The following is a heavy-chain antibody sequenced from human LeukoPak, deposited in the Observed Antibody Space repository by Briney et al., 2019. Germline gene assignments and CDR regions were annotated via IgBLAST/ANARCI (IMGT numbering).Heavy chain of an antibody. CDR2: ISYDGSNK. Sequence: PGRSLRLSCAASGFTFSSYAMHWVRQAPGKGLEWVAVISYDGSNKYYADSVKGRFTISRDNSKNTLYLQMNSLRAEDTAVYYCARVPHYDILTGYYIGSEIYWGQGTLVTVSS. CDR1: GFTFSSYA. J-gene: IGHJ4*02. D-gene: IGHD3-9*01. V-gene: IGHV3-30*01. CDR3: ARVPHYDILTGYYIGSEIY.